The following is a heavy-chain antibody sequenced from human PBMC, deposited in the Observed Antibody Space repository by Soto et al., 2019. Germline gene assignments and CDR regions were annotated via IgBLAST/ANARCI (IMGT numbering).Heavy chain of an antibody. CDR3: ARAWYCSGGTCYFDH. Sequence: GASVKGFCKASGFMFTSYGGSWVRQAPGQGLEWMGWISAYNGNTKYAQKLQGRVTMTTDTSTSTAYMEQRSLRSDDTAVYYCARAWYCSGGTCYFDHWGQGTLVTVSS. J-gene: IGHJ4*02. CDR1: GFMFTSYG. D-gene: IGHD2-15*01. CDR2: ISAYNGNT. V-gene: IGHV1-18*01.